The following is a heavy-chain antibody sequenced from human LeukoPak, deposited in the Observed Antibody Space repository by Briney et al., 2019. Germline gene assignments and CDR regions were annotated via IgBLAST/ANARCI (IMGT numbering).Heavy chain of an antibody. CDR2: ISGSGGST. CDR1: GFTFSSYA. Sequence: PGGSLRLSCAASGFTFSSYAMSWVRQAPGEGLEWVSAISGSGGSTYYADSVKGRFTVSRDNAKNSLYLQMNSLRAEDTAVYYCARGSSSTRGAFDYWGQGTLVTVSS. V-gene: IGHV3-23*01. CDR3: ARGSSSTRGAFDY. J-gene: IGHJ4*02. D-gene: IGHD2-2*01.